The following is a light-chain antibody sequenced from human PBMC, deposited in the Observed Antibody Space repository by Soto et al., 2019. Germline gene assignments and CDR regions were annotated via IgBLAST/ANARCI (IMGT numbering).Light chain of an antibody. Sequence: DLVLTPSPDSLAVSLGPRATVNCKSSQSLLYSSNNQNYLAWYQQKPGQTPKLLIYWASTRESGVPDRFSGSGSGTDFTLTISSLEPEDFAVYYCQQRSNWPLTVGQGTRLAI. CDR3: QQRSNWPLT. CDR1: QSLLYSSNNQNY. V-gene: IGKV4-1*01. J-gene: IGKJ5*01. CDR2: WAS.